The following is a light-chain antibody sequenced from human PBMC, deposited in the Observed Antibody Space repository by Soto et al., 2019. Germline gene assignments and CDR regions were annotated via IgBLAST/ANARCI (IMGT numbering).Light chain of an antibody. V-gene: IGKV1-17*01. CDR1: QGIRNY. Sequence: DIQMTQSPSSLSASVGARVTITCRASQGIRNYLGWFQQKPGKAPHRLIYAASSLQSGVPSRFNCSGSGTEFAVAISSLQPAEFEAYDCGQHNTFPLTFGQGTKVEVK. CDR2: AAS. J-gene: IGKJ1*01. CDR3: GQHNTFPLT.